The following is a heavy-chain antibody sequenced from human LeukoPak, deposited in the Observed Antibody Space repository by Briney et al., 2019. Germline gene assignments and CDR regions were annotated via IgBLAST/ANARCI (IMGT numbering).Heavy chain of an antibody. CDR2: IKPRGDER. Sequence: ASVKVSCKASGYTFTSNHVHWVRQAPGQGLEWMGMIKPRGDERMYAQKFQGRLTMTRDTSASTVYMELSSLRSDDTAVYYCARDIGIVGATTFDYWGQGTLVTVSS. J-gene: IGHJ4*02. D-gene: IGHD1-26*01. CDR1: GYTFTSNH. V-gene: IGHV1-46*01. CDR3: ARDIGIVGATTFDY.